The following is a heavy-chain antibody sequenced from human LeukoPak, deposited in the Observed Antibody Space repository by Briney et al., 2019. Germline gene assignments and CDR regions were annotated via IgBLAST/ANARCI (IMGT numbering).Heavy chain of an antibody. CDR1: GGSISRGGYY. V-gene: IGHV4-31*03. J-gene: IGHJ5*02. CDR2: IYYSGTT. CDR3: ATSYYYNSSGNNWFDP. Sequence: SETLSLTCTVSGGSISRGGYYWNWIRQHPGKGLEWIVYIYYSGTTHYNPSLKSRLKISADTSKNQFSLKLNSVTAADTAMYYCATSYYYNSSGNNWFDPWGQGTQVTVSS. D-gene: IGHD3-22*01.